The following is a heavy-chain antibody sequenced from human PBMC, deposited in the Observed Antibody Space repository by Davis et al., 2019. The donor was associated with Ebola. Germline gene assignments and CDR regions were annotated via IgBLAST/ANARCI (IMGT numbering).Heavy chain of an antibody. D-gene: IGHD6-6*01. CDR3: ARDHRGYSSSSNYWYFDL. CDR1: GFTFSSYA. Sequence: GESLKISCAASGFTFSSYAMSWVRQAPGKGLEWVSAISGSGGSTYYADSVKGRFTISRDNSKNTLYLQMNSLRAEDTAVYYCARDHRGYSSSSNYWYFDLWGRGTLVTVSS. CDR2: ISGSGGST. J-gene: IGHJ2*01. V-gene: IGHV3-23*01.